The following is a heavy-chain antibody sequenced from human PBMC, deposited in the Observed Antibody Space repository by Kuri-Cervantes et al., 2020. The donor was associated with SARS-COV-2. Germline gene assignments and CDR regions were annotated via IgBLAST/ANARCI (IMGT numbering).Heavy chain of an antibody. CDR3: AKMGDNYIKGDYGSEV. CDR1: GFSFSRFP. Sequence: GGSLRLSCAASGFSFSRFPMHWIRHAPGRGLEWVALISNDGYNRFYADFLKGRFPISRDNSKNTLHLDMNSLRPEDTGVYYCAKMGDNYIKGDYGSEVWGQGITVTVSS. CDR2: ISNDGYNR. J-gene: IGHJ6*02. V-gene: IGHV3-30*18. D-gene: IGHD3-16*01.